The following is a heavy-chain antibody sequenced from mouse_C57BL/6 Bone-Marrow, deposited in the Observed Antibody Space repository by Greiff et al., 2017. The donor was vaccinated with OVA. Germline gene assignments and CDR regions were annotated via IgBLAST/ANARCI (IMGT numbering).Heavy chain of an antibody. CDR1: GFNIKDDY. Sequence: EVQLQQSGAELVRPGASVKLSCTASGFNIKDDYMHWVKQRPEQGLEWIGWIDPENGDTVYASKFQGPATITADTSSTTAYLPLSSLTSEDTAVYYCTLLPLRGGQGTTLTVSS. V-gene: IGHV14-4*01. CDR2: IDPENGDT. J-gene: IGHJ2*01. D-gene: IGHD1-2*01. CDR3: TLLPLR.